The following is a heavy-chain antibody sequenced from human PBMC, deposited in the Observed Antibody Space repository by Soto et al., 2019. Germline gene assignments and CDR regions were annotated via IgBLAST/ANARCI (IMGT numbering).Heavy chain of an antibody. CDR3: QREHRPMDPPPLP. D-gene: IGHD2-2*03. CDR2: ISSSSSYI. Sequence: GGSLRLSWAASGFTFSSYGMHWVRQAPGKGLEWVSSISSSSSYIYYADSVKGRFTISRDNAKNSLYLQMNSLRAEDTAVYYYQREHRPMDPPPLPWRQGTVVTVSS. CDR1: GFTFSSYG. V-gene: IGHV3-21*01. J-gene: IGHJ5*02.